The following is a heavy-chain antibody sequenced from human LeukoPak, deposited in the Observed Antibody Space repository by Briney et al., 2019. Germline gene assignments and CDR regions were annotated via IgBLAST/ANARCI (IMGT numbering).Heavy chain of an antibody. CDR3: ARERDY. CDR2: MNPKSGGT. V-gene: IGHV1-2*07. Sequence: ASVKVSCKASGYTFTSYYMQWVGQAPGQGGEWRGGMNPKSGGTNYANKNQGRGTMTRDTSISTAYMELSRLRSDDTAVYYCARERDYWGQGTLVTVSS. J-gene: IGHJ4*02. CDR1: GYTFTSYY.